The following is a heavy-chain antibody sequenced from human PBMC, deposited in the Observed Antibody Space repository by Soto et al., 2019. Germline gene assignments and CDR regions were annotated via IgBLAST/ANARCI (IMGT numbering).Heavy chain of an antibody. CDR3: VRNWRYYGGDYYYGMDA. D-gene: IGHD3-10*01. V-gene: IGHV2-5*02. Sequence: ITLKESGPTLVKPTQTLTLTCTFSGFSLNTGGVGVGWVRQPRGKAMEWLALIYWDDDERYRPSLRSRLNITXDXTXNXXVLTRTNMYPEDTATYYCVRNWRYYGGDYYYGMDAWGQGTTVTVSS. CDR2: IYWDDDE. CDR1: GFSLNTGGVG. J-gene: IGHJ6*02.